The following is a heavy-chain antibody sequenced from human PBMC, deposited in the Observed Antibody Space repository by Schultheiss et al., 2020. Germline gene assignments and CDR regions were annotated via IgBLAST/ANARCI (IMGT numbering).Heavy chain of an antibody. V-gene: IGHV3-21*01. D-gene: IGHD3-9*01. CDR1: GFTVSSNY. CDR2: ISSSSSYI. Sequence: GGSLRLSCAASGFTVSSNYMSWVRQAPGKGLEWVSSISSSSSYIYYADSVKGRFTISRDNAKNSLYLQMNSLRDEDTAVYYCAREAYYDILTGYYNPSGRFDYWGQGTLVTVSS. CDR3: AREAYYDILTGYYNPSGRFDY. J-gene: IGHJ4*02.